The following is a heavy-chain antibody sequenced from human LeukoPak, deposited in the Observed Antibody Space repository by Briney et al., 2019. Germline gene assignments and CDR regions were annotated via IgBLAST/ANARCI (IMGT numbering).Heavy chain of an antibody. CDR1: GFTFDDYG. J-gene: IGHJ5*02. D-gene: IGHD3-10*01. Sequence: PGGSLRLSCAASGFTFDDYGMSWIRQTPGKGLEWIGNIYYSGSTNYNPSLKSRVTISVDTSKNRFSLTLSSVTAADTAVYYCARESEYYYGSGSYYWFDPWGQGTLVTVPS. V-gene: IGHV4-59*01. CDR3: ARESEYYYGSGSYYWFDP. CDR2: IYYSGST.